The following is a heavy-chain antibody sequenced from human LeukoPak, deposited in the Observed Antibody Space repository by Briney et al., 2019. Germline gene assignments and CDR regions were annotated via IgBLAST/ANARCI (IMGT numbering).Heavy chain of an antibody. V-gene: IGHV1-46*03. J-gene: IGHJ4*02. D-gene: IGHD3-22*01. Sequence: ASVNVSCKASGYTFTSYYMHWVRQAPAQGLEWMGINNPSGGNTNYPQKFHDRVTMHRNTYTSTVYMELSSLISEDTAVYYCSRSYYYDSSCYFDYWGQGTLVTVSS. CDR1: GYTFTSYY. CDR2: NNPSGGNT. CDR3: SRSYYYDSSCYFDY.